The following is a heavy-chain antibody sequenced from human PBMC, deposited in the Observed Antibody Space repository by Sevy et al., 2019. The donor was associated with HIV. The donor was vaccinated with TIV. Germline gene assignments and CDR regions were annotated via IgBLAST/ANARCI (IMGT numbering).Heavy chain of an antibody. CDR3: AKDAFWGSYRRWIFHY. J-gene: IGHJ4*02. CDR2: ISGHEDNT. CDR1: GFTFSTYG. D-gene: IGHD3-16*02. V-gene: IGHV3-23*01. Sequence: GGSLRLSCAASGFTFSTYGMGWVRQAPGKGLEWVSGISGHEDNTYYADSVKGRFTISRDKSKNTLYLQMNSLRAEDTAIYSCAKDAFWGSYRRWIFHYWGQGTLVTVSS.